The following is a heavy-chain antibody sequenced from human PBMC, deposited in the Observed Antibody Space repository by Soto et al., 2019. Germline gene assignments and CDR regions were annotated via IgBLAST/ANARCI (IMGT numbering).Heavy chain of an antibody. D-gene: IGHD4-17*01. CDR1: GFTFSSYW. CDR3: ARAVGASTSY. V-gene: IGHV3-7*01. J-gene: IGHJ4*02. CDR2: INEDGTEI. Sequence: PGGSLRLSCAASGFTFSSYWMHWVRQAPGKGLEWVANINEDGTEIYYVDSVKGRFTISRDNAKNSLYLQVYSLRAEDTAVYYCARAVGASTSYWGQGTVVTVSS.